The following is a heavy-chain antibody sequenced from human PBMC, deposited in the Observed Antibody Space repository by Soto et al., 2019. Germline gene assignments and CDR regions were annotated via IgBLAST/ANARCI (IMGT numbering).Heavy chain of an antibody. J-gene: IGHJ4*02. Sequence: QVQLVQSGAEVKKPESSVKVSCKACGDTFNFYTIKWVRQAPGLGLEWMGRFNPILSFSNSALKFQGRVTLTADKSTSTAYMVLSSLRSEDTAIYYCATSFGSGSRAFDYWGQGALVTVSS. CDR3: ATSFGSGSRAFDY. D-gene: IGHD3-10*01. V-gene: IGHV1-69*02. CDR1: GDTFNFYT. CDR2: FNPILSFS.